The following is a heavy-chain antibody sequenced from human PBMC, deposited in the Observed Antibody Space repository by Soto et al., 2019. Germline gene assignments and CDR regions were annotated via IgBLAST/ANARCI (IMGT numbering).Heavy chain of an antibody. CDR2: ISASGGTA. Sequence: PGGSLRLSCVTSGLPSSGYEMNWIRQAPGKGLEWVSDISASGGTAYYADSVEGRFSISRDNAKNTLYLEMNSLRAEDSAVYYCAGLTENSSCDIWVQGTTVKVAS. CDR3: AGLTENSSCDI. D-gene: IGHD6-13*01. V-gene: IGHV3-48*03. CDR1: GLPSSGYE. J-gene: IGHJ6*01.